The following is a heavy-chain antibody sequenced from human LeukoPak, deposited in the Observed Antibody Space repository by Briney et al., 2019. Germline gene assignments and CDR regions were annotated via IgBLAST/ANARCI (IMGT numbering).Heavy chain of an antibody. J-gene: IGHJ4*02. D-gene: IGHD3-16*01. CDR1: GFTFSSYW. CDR3: ALGGD. Sequence: GGSLRLSCAASGFTFSSYWMNWARQAPGKGLEWVASINHNGNVDYYVDSVKGRFTISRDNAKNSLYLQMNSLRAEDTAVYYCALGGDWGQGTLVTVSS. V-gene: IGHV3-7*03. CDR2: INHNGNVD.